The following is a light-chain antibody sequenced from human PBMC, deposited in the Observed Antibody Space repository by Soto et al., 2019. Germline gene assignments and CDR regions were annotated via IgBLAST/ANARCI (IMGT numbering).Light chain of an antibody. CDR3: QHYVERSPIT. Sequence: ETVMTQSPGTLSLSPGERATLSCRASQSVSSRLAWYQQKPGQAPGLLISGASSRATGIPDRFSGSGSGTDFTLTISRLEPEDFALYYCQHYVERSPITFGQGTRLEIK. CDR2: GAS. J-gene: IGKJ5*01. V-gene: IGKV3-20*01. CDR1: QSVSSR.